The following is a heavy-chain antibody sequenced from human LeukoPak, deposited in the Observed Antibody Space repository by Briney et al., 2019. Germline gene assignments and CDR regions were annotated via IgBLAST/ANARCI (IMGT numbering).Heavy chain of an antibody. V-gene: IGHV4-34*01. D-gene: IGHD6-19*01. CDR1: GGSFSGYY. CDR3: ARSSGWYPFDY. J-gene: IGHJ4*02. CDR2: INHSGST. Sequence: SETLSLTCAVYGGSFSGYYWSWIRQPPGKGLEWIGEINHSGSTNYNPSLKSRVTISVDTSKNQFSLKLSSVTAADTAVHYCARSSGWYPFDYWGQGTLVTVSS.